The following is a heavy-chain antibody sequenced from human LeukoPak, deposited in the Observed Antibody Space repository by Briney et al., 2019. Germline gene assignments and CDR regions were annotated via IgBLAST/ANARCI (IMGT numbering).Heavy chain of an antibody. CDR3: AKGKAYYYDSSAYYFDY. CDR1: GFTFSSYA. Sequence: GGSLRLSXAASGFTFSSYAMNWVRQAPGKGLEWVSAISGSDDTTHYAGSVKGRFTISRDNSKNTLYLQMNNLRAEDTAVYYCAKGKAYYYDSSAYYFDYWGQGTLVTVSS. CDR2: ISGSDDTT. J-gene: IGHJ4*02. V-gene: IGHV3-23*01. D-gene: IGHD3-22*01.